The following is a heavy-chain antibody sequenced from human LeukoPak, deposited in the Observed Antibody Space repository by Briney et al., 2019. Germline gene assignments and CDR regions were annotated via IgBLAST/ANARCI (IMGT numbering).Heavy chain of an antibody. D-gene: IGHD2-15*01. V-gene: IGHV3-43*02. Sequence: GGSLRLSCAVSGFTFDDYAMHWVRQAPGKGLEWVSLISGDGGSTYYADSVKGRFTISRDNSKNSLYLQMNSLRTEDTALYYCAKDTIGYCSGGSCYWSWFDPWGQGTLVTVSS. CDR3: AKDTIGYCSGGSCYWSWFDP. CDR2: ISGDGGST. J-gene: IGHJ5*02. CDR1: GFTFDDYA.